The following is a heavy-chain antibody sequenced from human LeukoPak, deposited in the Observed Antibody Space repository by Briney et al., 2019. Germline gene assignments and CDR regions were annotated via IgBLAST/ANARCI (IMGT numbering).Heavy chain of an antibody. Sequence: GGSLRLSCAASGFTFSSYGMSWVRQAPGKGLEWVSAISGSGGSTYYADSVKGRFTISRDNSKNTLYLQMNSLRAEDTAVYYCVKDRVERSGFDYWGQGTLVTVSS. D-gene: IGHD3-10*01. J-gene: IGHJ4*02. CDR2: ISGSGGST. CDR1: GFTFSSYG. CDR3: VKDRVERSGFDY. V-gene: IGHV3-23*01.